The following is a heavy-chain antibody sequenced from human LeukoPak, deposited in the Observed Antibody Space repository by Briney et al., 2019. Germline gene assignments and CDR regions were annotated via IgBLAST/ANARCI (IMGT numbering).Heavy chain of an antibody. J-gene: IGHJ1*01. Sequence: SQTLSLTCXVSGGSISSGDYYWSWIRQPPGKGLEWIGYIYYSGSTYYNPSLKSRVTISVDTSKNQFSLKLSSVTAADTAVYYCAREGGGSSSWRPHWGQGTLVTVSS. CDR2: IYYSGST. CDR1: GGSISSGDYY. CDR3: AREGGGSSSWRPH. V-gene: IGHV4-30-4*08. D-gene: IGHD6-13*01.